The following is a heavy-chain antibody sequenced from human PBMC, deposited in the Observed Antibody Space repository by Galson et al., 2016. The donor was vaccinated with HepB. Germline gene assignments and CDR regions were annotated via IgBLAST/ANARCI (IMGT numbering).Heavy chain of an antibody. CDR2: IYWDYDK. CDR1: GFSLSTSGVG. J-gene: IGHJ4*02. V-gene: IGHV2-5*02. Sequence: LVKPTQTLTLTCTFSGFSLSTSGVGVGWIRQPPGKALEWLAVIYWDYDKRYSPSLKSRLTVTKDTSKNQVVLTMTNMDPVDTATYYCAHTNYDTLAGSFDFWGQGTLVTVSS. D-gene: IGHD3-9*01. CDR3: AHTNYDTLAGSFDF.